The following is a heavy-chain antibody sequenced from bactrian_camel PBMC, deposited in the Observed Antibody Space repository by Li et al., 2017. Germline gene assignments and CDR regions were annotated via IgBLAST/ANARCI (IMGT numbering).Heavy chain of an antibody. CDR1: GFTSSRY. CDR3: VNGASDVGYNY. V-gene: IGHV3S40*01. J-gene: IGHJ4*01. Sequence: VQLVESGGGLVQPGGSLRLSCAASGFTSSRYMSWVRQAPGKGLEWVSGITSDGSSTYDADSVDGRFTISRDNAKNTLYLQLDSLKTEDTAMYYCVNGASDVGYNYWGQGTQVTVS. CDR2: ITSDGSST. D-gene: IGHD3*01.